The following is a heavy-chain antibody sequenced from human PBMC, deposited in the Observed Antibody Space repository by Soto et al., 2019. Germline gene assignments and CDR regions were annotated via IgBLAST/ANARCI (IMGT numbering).Heavy chain of an antibody. CDR1: GFTFTSSA. CDR3: AADPSYYYGSGSYYNPPPAG. Sequence: AASVKVSCKAPGFTFTSSAVQWVRQARGQRLEWIGWIVVGSGNTNYAQKFQERVTITRDMSTSTAYMELSSLRSEDTAVYYCAADPSYYYGSGSYYNPPPAGWGQGTLVTV. J-gene: IGHJ4*02. V-gene: IGHV1-58*01. D-gene: IGHD3-10*01. CDR2: IVVGSGNT.